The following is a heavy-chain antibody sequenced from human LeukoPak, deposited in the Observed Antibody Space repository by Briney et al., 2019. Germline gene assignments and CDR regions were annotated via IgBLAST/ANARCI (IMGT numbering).Heavy chain of an antibody. Sequence: GGSLRLSCAASGFTFSSYSMHWVRQAPGKGLEYVSAISPNGDNTYYADSVKGRFTISRDNSKNTLYLQMASLRGEDTAVYYCAKDVFRRNNDYGDYGLLYWGQGTLVTVSS. CDR2: ISPNGDNT. J-gene: IGHJ4*02. D-gene: IGHD4-17*01. V-gene: IGHV3-64*02. CDR3: AKDVFRRNNDYGDYGLLY. CDR1: GFTFSSYS.